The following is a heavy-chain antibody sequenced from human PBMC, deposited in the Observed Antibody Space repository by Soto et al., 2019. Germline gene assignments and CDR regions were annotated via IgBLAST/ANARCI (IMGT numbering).Heavy chain of an antibody. CDR3: ARLPSRHLVDY. CDR1: GSSISSSGYY. V-gene: IGHV4-39*01. Sequence: KSSETLSLTCTVSGSSISSSGYYWGWIRQPPGKGLEWIGSMFYGVYTYYNPSLKSRVTVSVDTSKNQFSLNLSSVTAADTAVYYCARLPSRHLVDYWGQGTLVTVSS. CDR2: MFYGVYT. D-gene: IGHD3-3*02. J-gene: IGHJ4*02.